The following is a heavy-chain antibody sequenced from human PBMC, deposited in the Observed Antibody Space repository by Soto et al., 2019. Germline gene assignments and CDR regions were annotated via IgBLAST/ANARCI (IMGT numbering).Heavy chain of an antibody. D-gene: IGHD4-4*01. CDR3: ASIQYPYYYYYGMDV. Sequence: PGGSLRLSCAVSGFTFRSYAMSWVRQAPGKGLEWVSAISGSGGSTYYADSVKGRFTISRDNSKNTLYLKMNSLRAEDSSVDYCASIQYPYYYYYGMDVWGQGTTVTVSS. V-gene: IGHV3-23*01. CDR2: ISGSGGST. J-gene: IGHJ6*02. CDR1: GFTFRSYA.